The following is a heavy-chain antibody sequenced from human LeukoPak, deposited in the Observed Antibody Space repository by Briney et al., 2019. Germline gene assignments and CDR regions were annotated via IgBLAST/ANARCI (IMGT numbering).Heavy chain of an antibody. CDR2: IYYSGST. Sequence: SSETLSLTCTVSGGSISSYYWSWIRQHPGKGLEWIGYIYYSGSTYYNPSLKSRVTISVDTSKNQFSLKLSSVTAADTAVYYCARVRNWNPYHTFDYWGQGTLVTVSS. J-gene: IGHJ4*02. CDR1: GGSISSYY. D-gene: IGHD1-20*01. CDR3: ARVRNWNPYHTFDY. V-gene: IGHV4-59*06.